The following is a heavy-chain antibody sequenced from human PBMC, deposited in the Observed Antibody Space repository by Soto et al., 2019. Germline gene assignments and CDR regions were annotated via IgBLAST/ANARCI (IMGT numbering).Heavy chain of an antibody. J-gene: IGHJ4*02. CDR1: GGTFSSYA. V-gene: IGHV1-69*12. Sequence: QVQLVQSGAEVKKPGSSVKVSCKASGGTFSSYAISWVRQAPGQGLEWMGGIIPIFGTANYAQKFQGRVTITADESTSTAYLELSSLRSEATAVYYCASGPWGATVQAFDYWGKGTLVTVSS. D-gene: IGHD1-26*01. CDR3: ASGPWGATVQAFDY. CDR2: IIPIFGTA.